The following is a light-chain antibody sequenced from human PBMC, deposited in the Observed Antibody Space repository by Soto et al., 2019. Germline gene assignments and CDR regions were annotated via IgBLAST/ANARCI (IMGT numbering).Light chain of an antibody. CDR1: EGVSNY. CDR2: DAS. J-gene: IGKJ4*01. Sequence: EIVLTQFPASLSLSPGETATLSCRASEGVSNYLSGYQQQPGQAPRLLIYDASNRATAIPSRFSGSGTGTDFTLTISSLEPEDSALYFWLQRSHWLTFGGGTKVEIK. V-gene: IGKV3-11*01. CDR3: LQRSHWLT.